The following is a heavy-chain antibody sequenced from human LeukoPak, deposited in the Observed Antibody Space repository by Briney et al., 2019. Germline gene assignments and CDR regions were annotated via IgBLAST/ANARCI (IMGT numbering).Heavy chain of an antibody. D-gene: IGHD3-10*01. CDR1: GGSISSYY. CDR2: IYYSGST. Sequence: PSETLSLTCTVSGGSISSYYWSWIRQPPGKGLEWIGYIYYSGSTNYNPSLKSRVTISVDTSKNQFSLKLSSVTAADPAVYYCARARGVIPVAFDIWGQGTMVTVSS. V-gene: IGHV4-59*01. J-gene: IGHJ3*02. CDR3: ARARGVIPVAFDI.